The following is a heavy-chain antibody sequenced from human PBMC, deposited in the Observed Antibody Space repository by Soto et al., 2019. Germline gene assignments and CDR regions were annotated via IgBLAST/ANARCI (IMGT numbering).Heavy chain of an antibody. J-gene: IGHJ4*02. V-gene: IGHV3-48*02. CDR3: ARDPTNYNWNYGLLDY. Sequence: LRLSCAASGFTFSSYSMNWVRQAPGKGLEWVSYISSSSSTIYYADSVKGRFTISRDNAKNSLYLQMNSLRDEDTAVYYCARDPTNYNWNYGLLDYWGQGTLVTVSS. D-gene: IGHD1-7*01. CDR1: GFTFSSYS. CDR2: ISSSSSTI.